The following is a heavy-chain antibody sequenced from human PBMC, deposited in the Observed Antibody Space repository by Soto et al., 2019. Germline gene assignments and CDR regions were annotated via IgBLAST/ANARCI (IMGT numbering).Heavy chain of an antibody. Sequence: GASVKVSCKASGYTFTSYGISWVRQAPGQGLEWMGWISAYNGNTNYAQKLQGRVTMTTDTSTSTAYMELRSLRSDDTAVYYCARDLGLVPAAMVTWVFHRPSSSIDYWGQGTLVTVSS. CDR2: ISAYNGNT. J-gene: IGHJ4*02. CDR1: GYTFTSYG. D-gene: IGHD2-2*01. V-gene: IGHV1-18*01. CDR3: ARDLGLVPAAMVTWVFHRPSSSIDY.